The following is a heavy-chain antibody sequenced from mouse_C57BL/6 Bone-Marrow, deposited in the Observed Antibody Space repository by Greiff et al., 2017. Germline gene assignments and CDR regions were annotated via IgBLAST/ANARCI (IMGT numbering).Heavy chain of an antibody. J-gene: IGHJ4*01. D-gene: IGHD1-1*01. CDR2: ISDGGSYT. CDR3: AREVITTVVERIGYAMDY. CDR1: GFTFSSYA. Sequence: EVKLVESGGGLVKPGGSLKLSCAASGFTFSSYAMSWVRQTPEKRLEWVATISDGGSYTYYPDNVKGRFTFSRDNAKNNLYLQMSHMKSEDTAMYYCAREVITTVVERIGYAMDYWGQGTSVTVSS. V-gene: IGHV5-4*03.